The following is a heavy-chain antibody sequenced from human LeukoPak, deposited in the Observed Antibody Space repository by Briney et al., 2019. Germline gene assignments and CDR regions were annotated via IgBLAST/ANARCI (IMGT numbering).Heavy chain of an antibody. D-gene: IGHD3-22*01. CDR3: ARENPLYYDSSGYILDY. CDR1: GYTFTSYG. Sequence: ASVKVSCKASGYTFTSYGISWVRQAPGQGLEWMGWISAYNGNTNYAQKLQGRVTMTTDTSTSTAYMELRSLRSDDTAVYYCARENPLYYDSSGYILDYWGQGTLVTVSS. J-gene: IGHJ4*02. V-gene: IGHV1-18*01. CDR2: ISAYNGNT.